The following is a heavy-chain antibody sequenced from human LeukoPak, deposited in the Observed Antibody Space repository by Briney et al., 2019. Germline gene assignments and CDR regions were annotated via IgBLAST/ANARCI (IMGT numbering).Heavy chain of an antibody. Sequence: GGSLRLSCVASGFTFNSYWMSWVRQAPGKGLEWVANIKQDGSEKYSVDSVKGRFTTSRDNDKNSIYLQMNSLRAEDAAVYYCARVGSRQVLSWGQGVLVTVSS. J-gene: IGHJ5*02. D-gene: IGHD2-15*01. V-gene: IGHV3-7*01. CDR1: GFTFNSYW. CDR3: ARVGSRQVLS. CDR2: IKQDGSEK.